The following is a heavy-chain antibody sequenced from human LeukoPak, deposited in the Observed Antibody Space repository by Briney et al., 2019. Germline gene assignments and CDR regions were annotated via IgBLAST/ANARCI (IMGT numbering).Heavy chain of an antibody. V-gene: IGHV4-4*07. Sequence: SETLSLTCTVSGGSISGHYWSWIRQPAGKEPEWIGRVHTTGGTNYNPSLKSRLTMSVDTSKNQFSLHLSSVTAADTAVYYCAREQRGAGFWSGYYTNYYYYMDVWGKGTTVTVSS. CDR1: GGSISGHY. CDR3: AREQRGAGFWSGYYTNYYYYMDV. CDR2: VHTTGGT. J-gene: IGHJ6*03. D-gene: IGHD3-3*01.